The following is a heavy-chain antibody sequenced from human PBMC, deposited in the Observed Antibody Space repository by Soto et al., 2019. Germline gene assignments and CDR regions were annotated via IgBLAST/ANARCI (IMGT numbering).Heavy chain of an antibody. Sequence: TLSLTCPVSGGSISSGDYYWRWIRQPPGKGLEWIGYIYYSGSTYYNPSLKSRVTISVDTSKNQFSLKLSSVTAADTAVYYCARVGTAMVTGVDYWGQGTLVTVSS. V-gene: IGHV4-30-4*01. CDR1: GGSISSGDYY. CDR3: ARVGTAMVTGVDY. CDR2: IYYSGST. J-gene: IGHJ4*02. D-gene: IGHD5-18*01.